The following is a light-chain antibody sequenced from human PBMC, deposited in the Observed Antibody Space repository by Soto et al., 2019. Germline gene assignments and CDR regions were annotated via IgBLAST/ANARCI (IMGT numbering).Light chain of an antibody. CDR2: EVN. CDR1: MRDVGAYNL. CDR3: SLYTSSSTVT. J-gene: IGLJ2*01. V-gene: IGLV2-14*01. Sequence: QSALTQPASVSGSPGQSITISCAGTMRDVGAYNLVSWYQQHPGRAPQLIIYEVNNRPSGVPDRFSGSKSANTASLTISGLQAEDEADYYCSLYTSSSTVTFGGGTKLTVL.